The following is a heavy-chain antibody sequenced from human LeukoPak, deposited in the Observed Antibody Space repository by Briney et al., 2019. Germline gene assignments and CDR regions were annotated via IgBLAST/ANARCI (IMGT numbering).Heavy chain of an antibody. CDR3: ARDRTRGSYGSGSYYRVAFDI. J-gene: IGHJ3*02. V-gene: IGHV4-39*07. CDR2: IYYSGST. CDR1: GGSIGSSSYY. Sequence: PSETLSLTCSVSGGSIGSSSYYWGWIRQPPGKGLEWIGSIYYSGSTYYNPSLKSRVTISVDTSKNQFSLKLSSVTAADTAVYYCARDRTRGSYGSGSYYRVAFDIWGQGTMVTVSS. D-gene: IGHD3-10*01.